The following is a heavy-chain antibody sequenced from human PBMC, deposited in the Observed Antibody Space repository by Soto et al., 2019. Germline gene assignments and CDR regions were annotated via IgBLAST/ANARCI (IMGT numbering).Heavy chain of an antibody. CDR2: IYPGNSDT. V-gene: IGHV5-51*01. J-gene: IGHJ4*02. Sequence: PGESLKISCKGSGYNFANYWIGWVRQMPGKGLEWMGIIYPGNSDTRYSPSFQGQVIISADTSISTAYLEWSSLKASDTAIYYCARHVYYDVLKKNSWGQETLFTVSS. CDR1: GYNFANYW. CDR3: ARHVYYDVLKKNS. D-gene: IGHD3-9*01.